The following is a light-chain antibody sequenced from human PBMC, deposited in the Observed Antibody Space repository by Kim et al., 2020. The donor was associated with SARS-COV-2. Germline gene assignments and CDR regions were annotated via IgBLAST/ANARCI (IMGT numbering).Light chain of an antibody. J-gene: IGLJ2*01. Sequence: GQSITISCTGTRRDVGGYNYVSWYQQHPGKAPTLMIYGVSKRPSGVPDRFSGSKSGNTASLTVSGLQAEDEADYYCSSYAGSNNLVFGGGTQLTVL. V-gene: IGLV2-8*01. CDR3: SSYAGSNNLV. CDR1: RRDVGGYNY. CDR2: GVS.